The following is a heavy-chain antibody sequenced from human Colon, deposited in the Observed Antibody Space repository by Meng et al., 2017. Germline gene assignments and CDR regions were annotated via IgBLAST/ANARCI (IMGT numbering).Heavy chain of an antibody. Sequence: QVQLQESGPGLVKPSQTLSHTCNVSVSPFTSDNFYWTWIRQTPGKGLEWIGLTYYNGSPFYNPSLRSRVTISVDRSKDQFSLKLTSMTAADTAVYYCARERRHYYGSGSFDYWGQGILVTVSS. J-gene: IGHJ4*02. CDR2: TYYNGSP. D-gene: IGHD3-10*01. CDR1: VSPFTSDNFY. V-gene: IGHV4-30-4*01. CDR3: ARERRHYYGSGSFDY.